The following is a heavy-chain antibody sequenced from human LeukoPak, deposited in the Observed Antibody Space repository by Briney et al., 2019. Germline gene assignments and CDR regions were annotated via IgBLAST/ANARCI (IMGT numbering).Heavy chain of an antibody. CDR1: GGSITSSSYY. V-gene: IGHV4-39*01. Sequence: SETLSLTCIVSGGSITSSSYYWGWIRQPPGKGLEWIGTIYYSGNTYYNPSLKSRVTISVDTSKNQFSLKLSSVTAADTAVYYCARRQTGYSSSWSYYFDYWGQGTLVTVSS. D-gene: IGHD6-13*01. CDR2: IYYSGNT. CDR3: ARRQTGYSSSWSYYFDY. J-gene: IGHJ4*02.